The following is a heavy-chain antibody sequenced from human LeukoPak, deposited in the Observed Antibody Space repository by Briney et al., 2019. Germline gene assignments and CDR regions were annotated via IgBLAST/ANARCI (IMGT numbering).Heavy chain of an antibody. CDR1: GYTFTGYY. Sequence: ASVRVSCKASGYTFTGYYMHWVRQAPGQGLEWMGWINPNSGGTNYAQKFQGRVTMTRDTSISTAYMGLSRLRSDDTAVYYCTREESSTTCSDVWGQGTTVTVSS. CDR3: TREESSTTCSDV. D-gene: IGHD2-2*01. J-gene: IGHJ6*02. V-gene: IGHV1-2*02. CDR2: INPNSGGT.